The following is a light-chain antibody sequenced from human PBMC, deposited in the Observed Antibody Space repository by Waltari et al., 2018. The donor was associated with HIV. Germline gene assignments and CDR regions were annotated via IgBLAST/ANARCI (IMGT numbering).Light chain of an antibody. V-gene: IGLV1-47*01. CDR1: SANIGSNY. CDR2: RNH. J-gene: IGLJ1*01. Sequence: QSVLTQPPSASGTPGQRVTISCSGSSANIGSNYVYWYQQLPGTAPKLLIYRNHQRPSGVPDRFSGSKSGTSASLAISGLQSEDEAHYYCASWDDSLNGYVFGTGTKVTVL. CDR3: ASWDDSLNGYV.